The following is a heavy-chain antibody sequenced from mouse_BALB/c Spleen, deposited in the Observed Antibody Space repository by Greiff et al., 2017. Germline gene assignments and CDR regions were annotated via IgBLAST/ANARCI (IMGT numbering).Heavy chain of an antibody. CDR1: GFNIKDYY. D-gene: IGHD1-1*01. CDR2: IDPENGNT. J-gene: IGHJ4*01. Sequence: VQLQQSGAELVRPGALVKLSCKASGFNIKDYYMHWVKQRPEQGLEWIGWIDPENGNTIYDPKFQGKASITADTSSNTAYLQLSSLTSEDTAVYYCARGTTVAMDYWGQGTSVTVSS. CDR3: ARGTTVAMDY. V-gene: IGHV14-1*02.